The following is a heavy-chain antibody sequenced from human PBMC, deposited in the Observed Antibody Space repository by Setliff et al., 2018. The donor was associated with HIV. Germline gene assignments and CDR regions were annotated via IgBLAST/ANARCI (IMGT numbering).Heavy chain of an antibody. D-gene: IGHD1-1*01. V-gene: IGHV4-39*07. J-gene: IGHJ3*02. CDR2: IYYSGST. CDR1: GGSISEYY. Sequence: SETLSLTCTVSGGSISEYYWAWIRQPPGKGLEWIGSIYYSGSTYYNPSLQSRVTIYVDTSKNQFSLKLSSVTAADTAVYYCARSYNYDAFDIWGQGTMVTVSS. CDR3: ARSYNYDAFDI.